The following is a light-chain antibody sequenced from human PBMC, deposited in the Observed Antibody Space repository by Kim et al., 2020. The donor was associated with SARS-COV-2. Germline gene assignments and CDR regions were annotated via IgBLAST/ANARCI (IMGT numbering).Light chain of an antibody. V-gene: IGKV3-15*01. Sequence: SVFPGERATVSCRASQGVSDKLAWYQQKPGQAPRLLIYGASTRATGIPARFSGSGSGTEFTLTISSLQSEDFAVYYCQQYNNWWTFGQGTKVEIK. J-gene: IGKJ1*01. CDR3: QQYNNWWT. CDR2: GAS. CDR1: QGVSDK.